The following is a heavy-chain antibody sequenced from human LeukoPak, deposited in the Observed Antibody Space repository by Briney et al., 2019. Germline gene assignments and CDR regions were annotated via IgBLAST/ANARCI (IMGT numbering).Heavy chain of an antibody. D-gene: IGHD5-18*01. CDR1: GYTFTGYY. Sequence: ASVKVSCKASGYTFTGYYMHWVRQAPGQGLEWMGWINPNSGGTNYAQKFQGRVTMTRDTSISTAYMELSRLRSDDTAVYYCARIPPKRYSYGYDYWGQGTLVTVSS. CDR3: ARIPPKRYSYGYDY. J-gene: IGHJ4*02. CDR2: INPNSGGT. V-gene: IGHV1-2*02.